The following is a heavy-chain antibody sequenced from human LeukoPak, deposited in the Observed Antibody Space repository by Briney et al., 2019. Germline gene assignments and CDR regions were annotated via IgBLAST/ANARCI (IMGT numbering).Heavy chain of an antibody. CDR1: GYSFTSYW. CDR2: IDCSDSYT. D-gene: IGHD4-17*01. J-gene: IGHJ4*02. CDR3: ARATADYETDFDY. V-gene: IGHV5-10-1*01. Sequence: GESLKISCKGSGYSFTSYWISWVRQMPGKGLEWMGRIDCSDSYTNYSPSFQGHVTISADKSISTAYLQWSSLKASDTAMYYCARATADYETDFDYWGQGTLVTVSP.